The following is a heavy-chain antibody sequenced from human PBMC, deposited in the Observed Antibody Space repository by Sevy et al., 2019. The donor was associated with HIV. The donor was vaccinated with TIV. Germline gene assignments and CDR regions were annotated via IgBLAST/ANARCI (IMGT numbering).Heavy chain of an antibody. CDR1: GFTLSSYW. CDR2: IKEDGSEK. Sequence: GGSLRLSCAASGFTLSSYWMHWVRQAPGMGLEWVANIKEDGSEKFYVDSVKGRFTISRDNAKNSLYLQMSSLSAEDTAMYYCARDIGEAGTYWGLGTLVTVS. V-gene: IGHV3-7*01. D-gene: IGHD6-13*01. J-gene: IGHJ4*02. CDR3: ARDIGEAGTY.